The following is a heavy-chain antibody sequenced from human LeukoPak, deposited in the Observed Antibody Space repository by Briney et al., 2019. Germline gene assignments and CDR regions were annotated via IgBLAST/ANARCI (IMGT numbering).Heavy chain of an antibody. Sequence: PGGSLRLSCAASGFTFSSYSMNWVRQAPGKGLEWVSSISKSSSYIYYADSVKGRFTISRDNAKNSLYLQMNSLRAEDTAVYYCAREMGDGVAAGGPSYFDYWGQGTLVTASS. D-gene: IGHD6-13*01. CDR3: AREMGDGVAAGGPSYFDY. CDR1: GFTFSSYS. V-gene: IGHV3-21*01. J-gene: IGHJ4*02. CDR2: ISKSSSYI.